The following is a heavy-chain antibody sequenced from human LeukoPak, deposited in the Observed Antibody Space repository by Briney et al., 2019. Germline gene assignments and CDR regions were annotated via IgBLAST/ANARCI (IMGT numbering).Heavy chain of an antibody. CDR1: GGSFSGYY. Sequence: SETLSLTCAVYGGSFSGYYWSWIRQPPGKGLEWIGEINHSGSTNYNPSLKSRVTISVDTSKNQFSLKLSSVTAADTAVYYCARGAVWYSSSYYFDYWGQGTLVTVSS. CDR2: INHSGST. CDR3: ARGAVWYSSSYYFDY. D-gene: IGHD6-6*01. V-gene: IGHV4-34*01. J-gene: IGHJ4*02.